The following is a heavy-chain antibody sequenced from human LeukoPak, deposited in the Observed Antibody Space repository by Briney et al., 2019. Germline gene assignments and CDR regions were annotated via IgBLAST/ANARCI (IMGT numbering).Heavy chain of an antibody. Sequence: GGSLRLSCAASGFTFSSYAMSWVRQAPGKGLEWVSTISDSGGSTYYADSVKGRFTTSRDSSKNTLYLQMNSLRAEDTAVYFCAITYFYDSRGYYSFQHWGQGTLVTVSS. D-gene: IGHD3-22*01. J-gene: IGHJ1*01. CDR2: ISDSGGST. V-gene: IGHV3-23*01. CDR1: GFTFSSYA. CDR3: AITYFYDSRGYYSFQH.